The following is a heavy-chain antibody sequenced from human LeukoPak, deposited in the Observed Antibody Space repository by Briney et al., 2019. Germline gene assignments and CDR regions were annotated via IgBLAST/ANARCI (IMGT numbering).Heavy chain of an antibody. V-gene: IGHV1-8*01. Sequence: ASVKVSCKASGYTFTSYDINWVRQAAGQGLEWMGWMSPYSGDTGYAQKFQGRVTMTRDTSISTAYMELSSLTSDDTAVYFCARNPGGTGDFEYWGQGTLVAVSS. J-gene: IGHJ4*02. D-gene: IGHD7-27*01. CDR1: GYTFTSYD. CDR3: ARNPGGTGDFEY. CDR2: MSPYSGDT.